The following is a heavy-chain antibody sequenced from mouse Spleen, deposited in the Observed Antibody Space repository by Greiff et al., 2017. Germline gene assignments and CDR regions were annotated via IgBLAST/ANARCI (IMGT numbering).Heavy chain of an antibody. CDR1: GFTFSSYG. CDR3: TAFDY. J-gene: IGHJ2*01. V-gene: IGHV5-6-3*01. D-gene: IGHD1-2*01. Sequence: EVMLVESGGGLVQPGGSLKLSCAASGFTFSSYGMSWVRQTPDKRLELVATINSNGGSTYYPDSVKGRFTISRDNAKNTLYLQMSSLKSEDTAMYYCTAFDYWGQGTTLTVSS. CDR2: INSNGGST.